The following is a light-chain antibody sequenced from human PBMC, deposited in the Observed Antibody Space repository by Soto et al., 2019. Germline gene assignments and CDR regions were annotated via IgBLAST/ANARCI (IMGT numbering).Light chain of an antibody. V-gene: IGKV1-6*01. CDR1: HTIMTY. Sequence: IQMTQSPSTLSASVGDRVTITCLASHTIMTYLNWYQLKPGKPPRLLIYAASSLQSGVPSRFSGSGSGTDFTLTISSLQPEDFATYYCLQDYNYPITFGQGTRLEIK. CDR2: AAS. J-gene: IGKJ5*01. CDR3: LQDYNYPIT.